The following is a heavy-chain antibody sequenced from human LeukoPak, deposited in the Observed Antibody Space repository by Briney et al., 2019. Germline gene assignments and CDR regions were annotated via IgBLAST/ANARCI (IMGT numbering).Heavy chain of an antibody. V-gene: IGHV4-59*01. D-gene: IGHD1-1*01. CDR2: IYYSGST. CDR3: ARDPRGGTSRDNWFDP. Sequence: SETLSLTCTVSGGSISSYYWSWIRQPPGKGLEWIGYIYYSGSTNYNPSLKSRVTISVDTSKNQFSLRLNSVTAADTAVYYCARDPRGGTSRDNWFDPWGQGTLVTVSS. CDR1: GGSISSYY. J-gene: IGHJ5*02.